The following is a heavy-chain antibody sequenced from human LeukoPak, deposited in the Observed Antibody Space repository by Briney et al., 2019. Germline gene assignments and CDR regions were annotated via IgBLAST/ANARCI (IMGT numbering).Heavy chain of an antibody. CDR3: AKTNDYGDYYFDY. V-gene: IGHV3-23*01. D-gene: IGHD4-17*01. J-gene: IGHJ4*02. CDR1: GFTFSSYA. Sequence: GGSLRLSCAASGFTFSSYAMSWVRQAPGKGLEGVSAISGSGGSTYYADSVKGRFTISRDNSKNTLYLQMNSLRAEDTAVYYCAKTNDYGDYYFDYWGQGTLVTVSS. CDR2: ISGSGGST.